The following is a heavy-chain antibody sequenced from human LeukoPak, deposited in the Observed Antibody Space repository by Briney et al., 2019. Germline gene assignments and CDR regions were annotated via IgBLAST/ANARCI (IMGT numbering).Heavy chain of an antibody. J-gene: IGHJ6*03. CDR3: ARRAVAAPRGYSYGGYYYYYMDV. Sequence: GSLRLSCAASGFTFSSYAMHWVRQAPGKGLEYVSAISSNGGSTYYANSVKGRLTISRDNSKNTLYLQMGSLRAEDMAVYYCARRAVAAPRGYSYGGYYYYYMDVWGKGTTVTVSS. D-gene: IGHD5-18*01. V-gene: IGHV3-64*01. CDR1: GFTFSSYA. CDR2: ISSNGGST.